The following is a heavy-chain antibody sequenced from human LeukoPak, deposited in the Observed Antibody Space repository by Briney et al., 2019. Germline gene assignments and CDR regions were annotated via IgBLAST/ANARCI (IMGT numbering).Heavy chain of an antibody. CDR2: VSSTSRYL. J-gene: IGHJ4*02. D-gene: IGHD5-12*01. CDR1: GFSFDKYN. CDR3: AKVRPGEWLRLFDY. V-gene: IGHV3-21*04. Sequence: PGGSLRLSCAASGFSFDKYNMNWVRQAPGKGLEWVSSVSSTSRYLYYADSLKGRFTISRDNAKNSLFLQMNSLRAEDTAVYYCAKVRPGEWLRLFDYWGQGTLVTVSS.